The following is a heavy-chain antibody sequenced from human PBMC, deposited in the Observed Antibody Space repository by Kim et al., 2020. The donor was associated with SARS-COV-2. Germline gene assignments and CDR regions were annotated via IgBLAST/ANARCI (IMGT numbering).Heavy chain of an antibody. V-gene: IGHV3-74*01. CDR2: INSDGSST. CDR3: AREKGWRYYYYYGMDV. D-gene: IGHD6-19*01. CDR1: GFTFSSYW. J-gene: IGHJ6*02. Sequence: GGSLRLSCAASGFTFSSYWMHWVRQAPGKGLVWVSRINSDGSSTSYADSVKGRFTISRDNAKNTLYLQMNSLRAEDTAVYYCAREKGWRYYYYYGMDVWGQGTTVTVSS.